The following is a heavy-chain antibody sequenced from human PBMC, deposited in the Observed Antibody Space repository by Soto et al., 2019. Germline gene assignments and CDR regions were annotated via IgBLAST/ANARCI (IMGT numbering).Heavy chain of an antibody. Sequence: QLQLQESGPGLVKPSETLSLTCTVSGGSISSSTYYWGWIRQPPGQGLEWIGNIYYGGSPYYNPSXTXLLXLSVDTSKNQFSLKLSSVTAAATAVSYCAGQSGSGYYTVAYWGQGTLVTVSS. CDR3: AGQSGSGYYTVAY. CDR1: GGSISSSTYY. V-gene: IGHV4-39*01. J-gene: IGHJ4*02. D-gene: IGHD3-22*01. CDR2: IYYGGSP.